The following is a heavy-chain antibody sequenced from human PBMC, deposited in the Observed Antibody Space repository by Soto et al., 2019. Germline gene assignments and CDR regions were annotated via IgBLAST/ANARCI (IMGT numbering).Heavy chain of an antibody. CDR2: ISGSGDRT. D-gene: IGHD5-12*01. J-gene: IGHJ4*02. CDR3: AKDVEGSGYDSGNDY. V-gene: IGHV3-23*01. CDR1: GFTFTNNA. Sequence: EVQLLESGGGFVQPGGSLTLSCAASGFTFTNNAMSWVRQAPGKGLEWVSSISGSGDRTYYADSVKGRFTISRDNSXXTVYLQMNSLRAGDTAIYYCAKDVEGSGYDSGNDYWGQGTLVTVSS.